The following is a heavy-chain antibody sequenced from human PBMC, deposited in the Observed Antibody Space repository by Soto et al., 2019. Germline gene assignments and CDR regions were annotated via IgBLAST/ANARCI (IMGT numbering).Heavy chain of an antibody. V-gene: IGHV4-59*01. Sequence: SETLSLTCTVSGGSISIYYWSWIRQPPGKGLEWVGYIYSSGSANYNPSLKSRITISVDTSKNQFSLNLSSVTAADTAVYYCARVDYDYIWGSYRYTDDAFDIWGQGTMVTVSS. D-gene: IGHD3-16*02. CDR1: GGSISIYY. CDR3: ARVDYDYIWGSYRYTDDAFDI. CDR2: IYSSGSA. J-gene: IGHJ3*02.